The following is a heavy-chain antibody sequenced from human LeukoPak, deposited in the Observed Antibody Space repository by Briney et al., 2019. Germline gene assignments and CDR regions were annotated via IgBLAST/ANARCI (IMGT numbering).Heavy chain of an antibody. Sequence: PGGSLRLSCTASGFTFSAFEMHWVRQPTGKGLEWVSAIGNNFKTYYLDSVRGRFTISRENAKNSLYLQVNSLRAGDTAVYYCARDLGTDTGFTNRFDLWGRGTLVTVSS. J-gene: IGHJ5*02. CDR3: ARDLGTDTGFTNRFDL. CDR1: GFTFSAFE. CDR2: IGNNFKT. D-gene: IGHD1-14*01. V-gene: IGHV3-13*01.